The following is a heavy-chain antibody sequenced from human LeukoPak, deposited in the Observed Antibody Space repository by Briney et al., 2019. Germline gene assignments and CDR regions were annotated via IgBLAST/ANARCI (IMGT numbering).Heavy chain of an antibody. D-gene: IGHD5-24*01. V-gene: IGHV4-61*02. J-gene: IGHJ6*03. CDR1: GGSISSGSYY. CDR2: IYTSGST. Sequence: PTETLSLTCTVSGGSISSGSYYWSWIRQPAGKGLEWIGRIYTSGSTNYNPSLKSRVTISVDTSKNQFSLKLSSVTAADTAVYYCARTATITHYYYYMDVWGKGTTVTVSS. CDR3: ARTATITHYYYYMDV.